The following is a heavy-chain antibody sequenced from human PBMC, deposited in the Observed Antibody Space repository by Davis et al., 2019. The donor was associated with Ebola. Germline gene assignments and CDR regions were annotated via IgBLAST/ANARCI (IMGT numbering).Heavy chain of an antibody. V-gene: IGHV3-64D*08. CDR1: GFTFSSYA. D-gene: IGHD2-21*01. Sequence: PGGSLRLSCSASGFTFSSYAMHWVRQAPGKGLEYVSSISFNGDNTYYADSVKGRFTISRDNPKNTLNLQMSSLRAEDTAVYYCVRGGAYCGGDCYFDFWGQGTLVTVSS. J-gene: IGHJ4*02. CDR3: VRGGAYCGGDCYFDF. CDR2: ISFNGDNT.